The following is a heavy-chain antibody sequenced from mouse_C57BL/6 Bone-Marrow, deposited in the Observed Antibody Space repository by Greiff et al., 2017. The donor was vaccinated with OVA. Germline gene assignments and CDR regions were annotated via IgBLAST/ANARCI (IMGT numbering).Heavy chain of an antibody. V-gene: IGHV2-2*01. CDR2: IWSGGST. CDR1: GFSLTSYG. Sequence: QVQLKESGPGLVQPSQSLSITCTVSGFSLTSYGVHWVRQSPGKGLEWLGVIWSGGSTDYNAAFISRLSISKDNSKRQVFCKMNSLQTDDTAIDSGASRRWLLLPWYFDVWGTGTTVTVSS. D-gene: IGHD2-3*01. J-gene: IGHJ1*03. CDR3: ASRRWLLLPWYFDV.